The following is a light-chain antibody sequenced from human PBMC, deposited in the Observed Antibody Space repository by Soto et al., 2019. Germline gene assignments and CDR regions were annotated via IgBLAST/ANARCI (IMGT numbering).Light chain of an antibody. CDR3: SSYTSSSASSAV. CDR1: SSEVGGYNY. Sequence: QSALTQPASVSGSPGQSITISCTGTSSEVGGYNYVSWYQQHPGKAPKLRIYDVSIRPSGVSIRFSGSKSGNTSSLTISGLQSEDVADYFCSSYTSSSASSAVFVGGTQLTVL. V-gene: IGLV2-14*01. CDR2: DVS. J-gene: IGLJ7*01.